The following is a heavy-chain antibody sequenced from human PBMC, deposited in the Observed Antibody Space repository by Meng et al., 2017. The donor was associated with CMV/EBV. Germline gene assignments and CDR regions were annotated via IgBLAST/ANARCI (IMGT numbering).Heavy chain of an antibody. CDR2: INPASGDT. Sequence: GYAFTGYYIHWARQAPGQGLAGMGWINPASGDTILAQKFQGRVTMTKDTSLTTAYMELNRLRSDDTAVYYCATSSVEVMIYAGLDYWGQGTLVTVSS. J-gene: IGHJ4*02. V-gene: IGHV1-2*02. CDR1: GYAFTGYY. D-gene: IGHD2/OR15-2a*01. CDR3: ATSSVEVMIYAGLDY.